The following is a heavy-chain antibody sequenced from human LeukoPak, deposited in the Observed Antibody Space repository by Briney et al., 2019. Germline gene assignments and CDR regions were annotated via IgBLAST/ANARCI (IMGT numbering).Heavy chain of an antibody. J-gene: IGHJ4*02. CDR1: GFTFSSYE. D-gene: IGHD5-18*01. Sequence: GGSLRLSCAASGFTFSSYEMNWVRQAPGKGLEWVSYISSSGSTIYYADSVKGRFTISRDNAKNSLYLQMNSLRAEDTAVYYCASSSRGYLEGYWGQGTLVTVS. CDR2: ISSSGSTI. CDR3: ASSSRGYLEGY. V-gene: IGHV3-48*03.